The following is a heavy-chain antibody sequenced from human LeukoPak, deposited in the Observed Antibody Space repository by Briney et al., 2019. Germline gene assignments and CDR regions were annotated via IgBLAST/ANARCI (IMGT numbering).Heavy chain of an antibody. CDR2: ISGSGGST. CDR3: AKNSGSDSGYWFDP. V-gene: IGHV3-23*01. D-gene: IGHD5-12*01. J-gene: IGHJ5*02. CDR1: GFTFSSYA. Sequence: GGSLRLSCAASGFTFSSYAMSWVRQAPGKGLEWVSRISGSGGSTYYADSVKGRFTISRDNSKNTLYMQMNSLRAEDTAVYFCAKNSGSDSGYWFDPWGQGTLVTVSS.